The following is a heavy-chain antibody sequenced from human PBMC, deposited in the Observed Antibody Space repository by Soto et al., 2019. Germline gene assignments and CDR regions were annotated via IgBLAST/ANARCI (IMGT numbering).Heavy chain of an antibody. CDR1: GGSISSATYY. CDR2: IHYTGKT. J-gene: IGHJ6*02. CDR3: GRESPPRPGVSHYYGVAV. D-gene: IGHD2-8*01. V-gene: IGHV4-31*03. Sequence: QVQLQESGPGLLKPSQTLSLTCNVSGGSISSATYYWSWIRQHPGRGLEWVGYIHYTGKTSYSPSLKSRLTMSADTSKNQCSLKLTSVTAADSAVYFCGRESPPRPGVSHYYGVAVWGQGTTVTVSS.